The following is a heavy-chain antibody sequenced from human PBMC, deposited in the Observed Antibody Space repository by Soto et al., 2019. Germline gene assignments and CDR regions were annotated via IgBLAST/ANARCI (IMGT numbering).Heavy chain of an antibody. Sequence: QLQLQESGPGLVKSSETLSLTCNVAGGSISSSSYYWGWIRQPPGKGLEWIGSIYYNGNTYDNPSHTSRVTMSVDAFANHFSLKLSSVTAADTAVYYCARSGQVGGPDYFDYWGQGTLVTVSS. V-gene: IGHV4-39*02. CDR1: GGSISSSSYY. D-gene: IGHD1-26*01. J-gene: IGHJ4*02. CDR2: IYYNGNT. CDR3: ARSGQVGGPDYFDY.